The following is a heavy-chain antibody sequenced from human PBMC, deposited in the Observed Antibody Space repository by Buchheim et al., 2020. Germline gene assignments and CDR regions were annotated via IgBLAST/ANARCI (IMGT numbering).Heavy chain of an antibody. V-gene: IGHV3-33*01. Sequence: QVQLVESGGGVVQPGRSLRLSCAASGFTFSSYGMHWVRQAPGKGLEWVAVIWYDGSNKYYADSVKGRFTISRDNSKNTLYLQMNSLRAEDTAVYYCARDVGIAEIYYYYGMDVWGQGTT. CDR3: ARDVGIAEIYYYYGMDV. CDR2: IWYDGSNK. D-gene: IGHD1-14*01. J-gene: IGHJ6*02. CDR1: GFTFSSYG.